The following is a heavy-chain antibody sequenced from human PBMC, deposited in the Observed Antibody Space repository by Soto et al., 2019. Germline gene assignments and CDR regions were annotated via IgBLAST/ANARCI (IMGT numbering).Heavy chain of an antibody. Sequence: RASVKVSCKASGYTYTGYHMQWVRQATGQEQEWTGWINPNSGGTDYAQKFQGWVTMTRDTSISTAYMELSRLRSDDTAVYYCARDVAVTSGGAFDIWGQGTMVTVSS. V-gene: IGHV1-2*04. CDR3: ARDVAVTSGGAFDI. J-gene: IGHJ3*02. D-gene: IGHD4-4*01. CDR2: INPNSGGT. CDR1: GYTYTGYH.